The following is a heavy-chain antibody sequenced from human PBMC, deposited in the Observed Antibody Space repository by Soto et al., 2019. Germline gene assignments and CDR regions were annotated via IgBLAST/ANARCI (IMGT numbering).Heavy chain of an antibody. CDR3: AREGGDSSGYYYGTNAFDI. D-gene: IGHD3-22*01. CDR2: ISYDGSNK. J-gene: IGHJ3*02. V-gene: IGHV3-30-3*01. CDR1: GFTFSSYA. Sequence: QVQLVESGGGVVQPGRSLRLSCAASGFTFSSYAMHWVRQAPGKGLEWVAVISYDGSNKYYADSVRGRFTISRDNSKNTLYLQMNSLIAEDTAVYYCAREGGDSSGYYYGTNAFDIWGQGTMVTVSS.